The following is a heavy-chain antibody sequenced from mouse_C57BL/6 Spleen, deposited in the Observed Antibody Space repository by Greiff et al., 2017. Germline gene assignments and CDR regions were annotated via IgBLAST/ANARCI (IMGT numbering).Heavy chain of an antibody. J-gene: IGHJ4*01. D-gene: IGHD1-1*01. V-gene: IGHV2-2*01. Sequence: VKLQASGPGLVQPSQSLSITCTVSGFSLTSYGVHWVRQSPGKGLEWLGVIWSGGSTDYNAAFISRLSISKDNSKSQVFFKMNSLQADDTAIYYCARNPYYYGSSPYAMDYWGQGTSVTVSS. CDR2: IWSGGST. CDR1: GFSLTSYG. CDR3: ARNPYYYGSSPYAMDY.